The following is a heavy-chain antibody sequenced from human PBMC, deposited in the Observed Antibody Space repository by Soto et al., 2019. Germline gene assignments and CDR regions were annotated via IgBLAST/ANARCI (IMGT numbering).Heavy chain of an antibody. CDR1: GFTFSSYA. Sequence: QVQLVESGGGVVQPGRSLRLSCAASGFTFSSYAMHWVRQAPGKGLEWVAVISYDGSNKYYADSVKGRFTISRDNSKNTLYLQMNSLRAEDTAVYYCAVIAAAGNFDYWGQGPLLTVSS. J-gene: IGHJ4*02. D-gene: IGHD6-13*01. V-gene: IGHV3-30-3*01. CDR3: AVIAAAGNFDY. CDR2: ISYDGSNK.